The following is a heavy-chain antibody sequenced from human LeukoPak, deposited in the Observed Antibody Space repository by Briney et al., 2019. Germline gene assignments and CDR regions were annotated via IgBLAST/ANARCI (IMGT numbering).Heavy chain of an antibody. J-gene: IGHJ4*02. CDR1: GFTFSSYS. CDR2: ISSSSYK. D-gene: IGHD3-9*01. Sequence: PGGSLRLSCAASGFTFSSYSMNWVRQAPGKGLEWVSSISSSSYKDYADSVKGQFTISRDNAKNSLYLQMNSLRAEDTAVYYCARLIRYTEVVSDYWGQGTLVTVSS. V-gene: IGHV3-21*01. CDR3: ARLIRYTEVVSDY.